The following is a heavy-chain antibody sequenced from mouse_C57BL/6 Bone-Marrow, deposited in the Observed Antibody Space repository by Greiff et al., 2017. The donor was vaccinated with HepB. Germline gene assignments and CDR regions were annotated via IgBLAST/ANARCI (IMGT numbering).Heavy chain of an antibody. CDR2: IHPNSGST. CDR1: GYTFTSYW. V-gene: IGHV1-64*01. D-gene: IGHD1-1*01. Sequence: VQLQQPGAELVKPGASVKLSCKASGYTFTSYWMHWVKQRPGQGLEWIGMIHPNSGSTNYNEKFKSKATLTVDKSSSKAYMQLNSLTSEDSAVYDCARDYGSSYYFDYWGKGTTLTVSS. J-gene: IGHJ2*01. CDR3: ARDYGSSYYFDY.